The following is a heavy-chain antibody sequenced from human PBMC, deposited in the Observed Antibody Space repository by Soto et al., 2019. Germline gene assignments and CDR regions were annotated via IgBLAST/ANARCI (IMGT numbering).Heavy chain of an antibody. D-gene: IGHD6-19*01. CDR2: ISGSGGST. Sequence: GGSLRLSCAASGFTFSSYAMSWVRQAPGKGLEWVSAISGSGGSTYYADSVKGRFTISRDNSKNTLYLQMNSLRAEDTAVYYCAKSSGWYSSGNWFDPWGQGTLVTVSS. CDR3: AKSSGWYSSGNWFDP. V-gene: IGHV3-23*01. CDR1: GFTFSSYA. J-gene: IGHJ5*02.